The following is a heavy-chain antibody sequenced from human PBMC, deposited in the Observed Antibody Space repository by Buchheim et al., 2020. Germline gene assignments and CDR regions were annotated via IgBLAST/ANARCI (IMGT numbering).Heavy chain of an antibody. J-gene: IGHJ4*02. V-gene: IGHV3-23*01. CDR2: ISGSGGST. CDR3: AKPASYFYDSTGYYPPDY. CDR1: GFSFSSYA. D-gene: IGHD3-22*01. Sequence: EVQLLESGGGLVQPGGSLRLSCAASGFSFSSYAMSWVRQAPGKGLEWVSGISGSGGSTYYADSVKGRFTISSDNSKNTLYLQMNSLRAEDTAVYYCAKPASYFYDSTGYYPPDYWGQGTL.